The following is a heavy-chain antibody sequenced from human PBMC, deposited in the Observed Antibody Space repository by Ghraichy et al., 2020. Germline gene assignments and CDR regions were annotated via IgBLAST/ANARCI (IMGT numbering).Heavy chain of an antibody. D-gene: IGHD3-10*01. Sequence: GGSLRLSCAASGFTFSSYSMNWVRQAPGKGLEWVSSISSSSSYIYYADSVKGRFTISRDNAKNSLYLQMNSLRAEDTAVYYCARGDTYYYGSGSPRYWGQGTLVTVSS. CDR3: ARGDTYYYGSGSPRY. CDR2: ISSSSSYI. J-gene: IGHJ4*02. CDR1: GFTFSSYS. V-gene: IGHV3-21*01.